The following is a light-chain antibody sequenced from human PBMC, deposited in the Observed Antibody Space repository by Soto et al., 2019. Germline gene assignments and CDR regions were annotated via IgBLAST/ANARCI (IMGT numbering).Light chain of an antibody. CDR1: QSISSN. V-gene: IGKV3-15*01. CDR3: QQYNNWPRT. CDR2: DAS. Sequence: EIAMTQSPASLSVFPGKRATLSCRASQSISSNLALYQQKPGQAPRLLIYDASTRATGIPARFSGSGSGTEFSLTISSLQSEDSAVYFCQQYNNWPRTFGQGTRLEIK. J-gene: IGKJ5*01.